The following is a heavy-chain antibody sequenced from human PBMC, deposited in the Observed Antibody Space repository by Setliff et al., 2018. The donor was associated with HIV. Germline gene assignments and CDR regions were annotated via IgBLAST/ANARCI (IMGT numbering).Heavy chain of an antibody. CDR2: INPSGGST. CDR1: GYTFTSYY. J-gene: IGHJ3*01. D-gene: IGHD3-22*01. Sequence: ASVKVSCKASGYTFTSYYMHWVRQAPGQGLEWMGIINPSGGSTSYAQKFQGRVTMTRDTSTSTVYMELSSLRSEDTAVYYCARCYYDSSGQASNDYGVSFWGQGTMVTVSS. CDR3: ARCYYDSSGQASNDYGVSF. V-gene: IGHV1-46*01.